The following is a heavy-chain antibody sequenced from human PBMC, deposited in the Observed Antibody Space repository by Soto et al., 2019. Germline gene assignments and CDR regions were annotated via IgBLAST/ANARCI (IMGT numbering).Heavy chain of an antibody. D-gene: IGHD5-18*01. CDR1: GFTFSSHW. CDR2: INSDGSIT. Sequence: EVQLVESGGDLVQPGGSLRLSCAASGFTFSSHWIHWVRQAPGKGLVWVSRINSDGSITSYADSVKGRFTISRDNAKNTLYLQMSSLRAEVTALYFCARPGYSFGQCDSWGQGTLVTVSS. J-gene: IGHJ4*02. V-gene: IGHV3-74*02. CDR3: ARPGYSFGQCDS.